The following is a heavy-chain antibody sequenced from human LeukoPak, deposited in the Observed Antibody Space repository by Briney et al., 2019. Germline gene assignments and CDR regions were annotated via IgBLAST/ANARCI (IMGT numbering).Heavy chain of an antibody. J-gene: IGHJ4*02. CDR3: ARGTQLTDY. CDR2: IGPDGGTT. V-gene: IGHV3-64*01. CDR1: GFTFSTYG. D-gene: IGHD6-13*01. Sequence: GGSLRLSCAASGFTFSTYGMHWVRQAPGKGLEYVSGIGPDGGTTYYAKSVKGRFTISRDNSKNMVYLQMGSLRADDMVVYYCARGTQLTDYWGQGTLVTVSS.